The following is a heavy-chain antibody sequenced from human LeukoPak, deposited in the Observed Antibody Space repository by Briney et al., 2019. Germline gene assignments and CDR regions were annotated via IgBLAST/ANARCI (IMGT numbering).Heavy chain of an antibody. CDR2: IYTSGST. D-gene: IGHD3-3*01. J-gene: IGHJ5*02. CDR3: ARVKILAFWSAYSPNWFDP. Sequence: SETLSLTCTVSGGSISSYYWSWIRQPAGKGLEWIGRIYTSGSTNYNPSLKSRGTMSVDTSKNQFSLKLSSVTAADTAVYNCARVKILAFWSAYSPNWFDPWGQGTLVTVSS. V-gene: IGHV4-4*07. CDR1: GGSISSYY.